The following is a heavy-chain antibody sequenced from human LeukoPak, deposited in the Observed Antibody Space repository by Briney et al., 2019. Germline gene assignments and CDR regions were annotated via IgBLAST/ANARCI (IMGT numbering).Heavy chain of an antibody. J-gene: IGHJ3*02. CDR2: TSSSGVST. V-gene: IGHV3-23*01. CDR1: GFTFISYG. CDR3: ARLLSAYGSGMDAFDI. Sequence: GGALRLSWSASGFTFISYGMSWGRQAPGKGLEGVAATSSSGVSTYYADSVKGRVTISRYNAKNSLYLQMNSLRAEDTAVYYCARLLSAYGSGMDAFDIWGQGTVVTVSS. D-gene: IGHD3-10*01.